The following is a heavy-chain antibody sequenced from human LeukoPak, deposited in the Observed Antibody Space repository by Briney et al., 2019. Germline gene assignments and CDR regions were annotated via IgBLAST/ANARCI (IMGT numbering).Heavy chain of an antibody. CDR3: ARLTTPAGDGDWFDP. J-gene: IGHJ5*02. CDR1: GYSFTLYW. D-gene: IGHD2-2*01. CDR2: IYPGDSET. V-gene: IGHV5-51*01. Sequence: GESLKISCKGSGYSFTLYWIGWVRQMPGKGLEGMGIIYPGDSETRYGPSFQGQVTISADKSSRTAYLQWSSLKASDTAIYYCARLTTPAGDGDWFDPWGQGTLVIVSS.